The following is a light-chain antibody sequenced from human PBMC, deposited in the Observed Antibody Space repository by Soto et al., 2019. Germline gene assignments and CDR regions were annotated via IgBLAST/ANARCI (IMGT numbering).Light chain of an antibody. CDR2: GAP. CDR1: QSVSSN. CDR3: QQYNNWPLYT. Sequence: EIVMTQSPATLSVSPGERATLSCRASQSVSSNLAWYQQKPGQAPRLLIYGAPSRATCIPARFSGSGSGTEFTRTISSLQSEDFAVYYCQQYNNWPLYTFGQGIKLEIK. J-gene: IGKJ2*01. V-gene: IGKV3-15*01.